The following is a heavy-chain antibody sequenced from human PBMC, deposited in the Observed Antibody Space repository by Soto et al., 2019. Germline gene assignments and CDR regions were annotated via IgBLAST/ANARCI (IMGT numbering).Heavy chain of an antibody. CDR1: GYIFTNYG. D-gene: IGHD1-26*01. CDR2: ISAYNGDT. V-gene: IGHV1-18*01. CDR3: ARGGILGTPEDY. J-gene: IGHJ4*02. Sequence: QVQLVQSGAEVKKPGASVKVSCKASGYIFTNYGISWVRQAPGQGLEWMGWISAYNGDTKYAQKVQGRVTMTTDTTTRTAYMELRSLRSDDTAIYYCARGGILGTPEDYWGQGSLITVSS.